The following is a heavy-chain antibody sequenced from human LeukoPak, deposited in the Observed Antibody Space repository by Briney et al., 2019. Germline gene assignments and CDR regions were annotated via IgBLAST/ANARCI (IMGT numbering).Heavy chain of an antibody. CDR2: ISYDGSNK. Sequence: GGSLRLSCAASGFTFSSYGMHWVRQAPGKGLEWVAVISYDGSNKYYADSVKGRFTISRDNSKNTLYLQMNSLRAEDTAVYYGARGGLYYDYVWGSYRYTLFDYWGQGTLVTVSS. V-gene: IGHV3-30*03. CDR3: ARGGLYYDYVWGSYRYTLFDY. J-gene: IGHJ4*02. CDR1: GFTFSSYG. D-gene: IGHD3-16*02.